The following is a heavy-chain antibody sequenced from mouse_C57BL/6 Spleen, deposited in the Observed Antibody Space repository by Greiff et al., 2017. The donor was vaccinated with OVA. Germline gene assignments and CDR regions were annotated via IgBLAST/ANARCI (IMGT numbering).Heavy chain of an antibody. CDR3: ERHGITTGLAYYAMDY. J-gene: IGHJ4*01. D-gene: IGHD1-1*01. V-gene: IGHV5-9*01. Sequence: EVKLVESGGGLVKPGASLKLSCAASGFTFSSYTMSWVRQTPEKRLEWVATISGGGGNTYYPDSVKGRFTIPRDNATNTLYLQLSSLRSENSALYYGERHGITTGLAYYAMDYWGQGTSVTVSS. CDR1: GFTFSSYT. CDR2: ISGGGGNT.